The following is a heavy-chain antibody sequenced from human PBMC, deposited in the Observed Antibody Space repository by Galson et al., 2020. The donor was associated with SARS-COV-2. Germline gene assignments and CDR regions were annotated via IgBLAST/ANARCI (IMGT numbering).Heavy chain of an antibody. D-gene: IGHD2-2*01. CDR1: GASISSGNYY. V-gene: IGHV4-61*02. Sequence: SETLSLTCTVSGASISSGNYYWSWIRQPAGKGLEWIGRIYKSGKTDYSPSLWSQVTISVDTSKNQFSLKLNSVTAADTAVYYCARGNSPGVAMFVVFTGPCGMDVWGQGTTVTVAS. CDR3: ARGNSPGVAMFVVFTGPCGMDV. CDR2: IYKSGKT. J-gene: IGHJ6*02.